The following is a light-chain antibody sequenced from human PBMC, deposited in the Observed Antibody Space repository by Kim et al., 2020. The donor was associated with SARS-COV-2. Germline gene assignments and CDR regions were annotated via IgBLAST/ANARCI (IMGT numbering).Light chain of an antibody. CDR2: DAS. CDR1: ESVNSY. V-gene: IGKV3-11*01. CDR3: QQRNNWAT. Sequence: RSWVPGETDTPACRGNESVNSYVAWYQYKPGQAPRLLIYDASKRATGIPDRFSGSGFGAEFTLTISSLQPEDFAVYYCQQRNNWATFGQGTKLEI. J-gene: IGKJ2*01.